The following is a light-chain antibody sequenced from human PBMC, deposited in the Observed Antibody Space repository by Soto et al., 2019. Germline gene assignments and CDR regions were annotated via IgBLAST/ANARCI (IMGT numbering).Light chain of an antibody. V-gene: IGLV2-14*03. CDR3: NSYTSSSTLV. J-gene: IGLJ1*01. Sequence: LTQPASVSGSPGQSITISCTGTSSDVGNYNYVSWYQQHPGKAPKLMIYDVSNRPSGVSNRFSGSKSGNTASLTISGLQTEDEADYYCNSYTSSSTLVFGTGTKVTV. CDR2: DVS. CDR1: SSDVGNYNY.